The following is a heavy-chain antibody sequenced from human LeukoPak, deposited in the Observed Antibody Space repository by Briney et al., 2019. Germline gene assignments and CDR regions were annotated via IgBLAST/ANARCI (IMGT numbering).Heavy chain of an antibody. CDR3: ARSDYYGLGSYNWFFDL. CDR2: AYYSGTT. Sequence: PSETLSLTCSVSGGYIGKFCWSWIRQSPGMGLEWIGYAYYSGTTRYNRSFRGRVSMSADDSRNLFSLRLRSVTAADTAVYYCARSDYYGLGSYNWFFDLWGRGTLVTVSS. V-gene: IGHV4-59*01. CDR1: GGYIGKFC. D-gene: IGHD3-16*01. J-gene: IGHJ2*01.